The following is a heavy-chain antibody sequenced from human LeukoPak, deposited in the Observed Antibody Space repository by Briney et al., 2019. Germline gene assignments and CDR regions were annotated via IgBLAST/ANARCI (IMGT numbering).Heavy chain of an antibody. J-gene: IGHJ5*02. D-gene: IGHD2-15*01. Sequence: GESLKISCKGSGYSFTSYWIGWVRQMPGKGLEWMGIIYPGDSDTRYSPSFQDQVTISADKSISTAYLQWSSLKASDTAMYYCARQAIVVVAASRSYNWFDPWGQGTLVTVSS. CDR2: IYPGDSDT. CDR1: GYSFTSYW. V-gene: IGHV5-51*01. CDR3: ARQAIVVVAASRSYNWFDP.